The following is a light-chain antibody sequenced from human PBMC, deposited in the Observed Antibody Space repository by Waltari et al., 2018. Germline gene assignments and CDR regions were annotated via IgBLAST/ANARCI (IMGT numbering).Light chain of an antibody. CDR1: QSVSRT. CDR3: QKYGSLPAT. CDR2: DAS. J-gene: IGKJ1*01. V-gene: IGKV3-20*01. Sequence: EAVLTQSPGPLSLSPGERATLSCRASQSVSRTLAWYQQKPGQAPRLLIYDASSRATGIPERFSGSGSGTDFSLTISRLEPEDFAVYYCQKYGSLPATFGQGTKVEIK.